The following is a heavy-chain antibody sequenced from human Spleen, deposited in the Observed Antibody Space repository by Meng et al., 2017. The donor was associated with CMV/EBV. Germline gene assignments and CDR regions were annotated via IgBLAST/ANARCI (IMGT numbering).Heavy chain of an antibody. J-gene: IGHJ6*02. D-gene: IGHD2-2*02. Sequence: GGSLRLSCAASGFTFSSYWMSWVRQAPGKGLEWVANIKKDGSEKYYADSVKGRFTISRDNSKNTLYLQMNSLRAEDTAVYYCAREVVPAPIGGFDYYGMDVWGQGTTVTVSS. CDR1: GFTFSSYW. CDR3: AREVVPAPIGGFDYYGMDV. V-gene: IGHV3-7*01. CDR2: IKKDGSEK.